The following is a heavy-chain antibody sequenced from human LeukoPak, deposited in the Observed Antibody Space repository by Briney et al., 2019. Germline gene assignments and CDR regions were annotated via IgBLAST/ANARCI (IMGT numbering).Heavy chain of an antibody. Sequence: SETLSLTCTVSGGSIGSSSFYWGWIRQPPGKGLELIGNIYYSGSTSYYPSLKRRVTISVDTSKNQFSLKLSSVTAADTAVYYCARESTPDYWGQGTLVTVSS. J-gene: IGHJ4*02. CDR2: IYYSGST. CDR1: GGSIGSSSFY. D-gene: IGHD5/OR15-5a*01. CDR3: ARESTPDY. V-gene: IGHV4-39*02.